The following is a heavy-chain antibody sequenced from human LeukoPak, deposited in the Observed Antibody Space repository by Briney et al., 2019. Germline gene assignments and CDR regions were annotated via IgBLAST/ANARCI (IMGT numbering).Heavy chain of an antibody. CDR1: CGSISSYY. D-gene: IGHD3-10*01. CDR3: ARLLLWFGESWYFDL. CDR2: IYYSGST. J-gene: IGHJ2*01. Sequence: PSETLSLTCTVSCGSISSYYWSWIRQPPGKGLERIGYIYYSGSTNYNPSLKSRVTISVDTSKNQFSLKLSSVTAADTAVYYCARLLLWFGESWYFDLWGRGTLVTVSS. V-gene: IGHV4-59*08.